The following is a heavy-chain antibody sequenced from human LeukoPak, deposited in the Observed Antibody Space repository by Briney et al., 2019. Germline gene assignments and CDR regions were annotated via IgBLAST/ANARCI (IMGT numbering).Heavy chain of an antibody. CDR2: ISSSGSTR. D-gene: IGHD3-10*02. Sequence: GGSLRLSCAASGFTFSSYEMKWVRRAPGKGLEWVSYISSSGSTRYYADSVKGRFTISRDNAKNSLYLQMNSLRAEDTAVYYCAELGITMIGGVWGKGTTVTISS. V-gene: IGHV3-48*03. J-gene: IGHJ6*04. CDR3: AELGITMIGGV. CDR1: GFTFSSYE.